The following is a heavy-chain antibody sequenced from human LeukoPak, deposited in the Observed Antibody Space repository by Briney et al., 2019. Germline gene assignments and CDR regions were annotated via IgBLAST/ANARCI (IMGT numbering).Heavy chain of an antibody. Sequence: PAETLSLTCAVYGGSFSGYYWSWIRQPPGKGLEWIGEINHSGSTNYNPSLKSRVTISVDTSKHQFSLKLSSVTAADTAVYYCARVSGFYYYGSGTANYYYYGMDVWGQGTTVTVSS. CDR3: ARVSGFYYYGSGTANYYYYGMDV. D-gene: IGHD3-10*01. CDR2: INHSGST. V-gene: IGHV4-34*01. CDR1: GGSFSGYY. J-gene: IGHJ6*02.